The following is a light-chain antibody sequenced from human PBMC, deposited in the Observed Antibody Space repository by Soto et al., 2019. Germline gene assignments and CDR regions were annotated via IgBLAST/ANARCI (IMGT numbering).Light chain of an antibody. CDR1: SSDVGSYNY. V-gene: IGLV2-14*03. Sequence: QSALTQPASVSGSPGQSITISCTGTSSDVGSYNYVSWYQHHPGKAPKLMIYGVNDRPSGVSNRFSGSKSGNTASLTISGPQAEEESDYYCSSYTSIAPQLFGGGPRLTVL. J-gene: IGLJ2*01. CDR2: GVN. CDR3: SSYTSIAPQL.